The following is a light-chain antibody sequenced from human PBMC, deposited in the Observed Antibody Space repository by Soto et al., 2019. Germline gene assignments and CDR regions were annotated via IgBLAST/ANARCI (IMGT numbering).Light chain of an antibody. CDR2: GAS. J-gene: IGKJ5*01. Sequence: EIGMTQSPATLSVSPGERATLSCSARQSVSSKLAGYQQKPGQAPRLLIYGASTRATGIPARFSGSGSGTEFTRTISSLQSEDVAVYYCQQYNNWPPITCGQGTRLEIK. CDR1: QSVSSK. CDR3: QQYNNWPPIT. V-gene: IGKV3-15*01.